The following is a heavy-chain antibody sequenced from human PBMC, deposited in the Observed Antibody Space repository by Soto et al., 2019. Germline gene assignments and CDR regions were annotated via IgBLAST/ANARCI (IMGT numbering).Heavy chain of an antibody. CDR2: ISSTSSTI. D-gene: IGHD2-2*01. CDR3: VKGNQLLRYYFEC. V-gene: IGHV3-48*02. J-gene: IGHJ4*02. CDR1: GFTFSAFS. Sequence: GGSLRLSCASSGFTFSAFSMNWVRQAPGKGLEWVSYISSTSSTIYYADSVKGRFTISRDNAKNSLYLQMSSLRDDDTAVYYCVKGNQLLRYYFECWGRGALVTVSS.